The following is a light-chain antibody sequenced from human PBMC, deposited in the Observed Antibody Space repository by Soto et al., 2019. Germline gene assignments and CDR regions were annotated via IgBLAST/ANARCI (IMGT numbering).Light chain of an antibody. CDR2: GAS. V-gene: IGKV3-20*01. Sequence: EIILTQSPVTLSVSPGERATLSCRASQSVGSNLAWYQQKPGQAPRLLIYGASSRATGIPDRFSGSGSGTGFTLTISRLEPEDFAVYYCQQYGSSPPGLTFGGGTKVDIK. CDR3: QQYGSSPPGLT. CDR1: QSVGSN. J-gene: IGKJ4*01.